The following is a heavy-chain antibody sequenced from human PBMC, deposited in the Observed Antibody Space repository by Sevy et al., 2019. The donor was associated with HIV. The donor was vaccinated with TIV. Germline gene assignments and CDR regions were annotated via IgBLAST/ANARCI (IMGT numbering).Heavy chain of an antibody. V-gene: IGHV3-23*01. Sequence: GGSLRLSCAASGFTFSSYVMSWVRQAPGKGLEWVSGISGSGGSTYYADSVKGRFTISRDNFNKMVDLQMNSLRAEDTAIYYCANVGYSSGYNPSWGQGTPVTVSS. CDR2: ISGSGGST. CDR3: ANVGYSSGYNPS. CDR1: GFTFSSYV. D-gene: IGHD3-22*01. J-gene: IGHJ5*02.